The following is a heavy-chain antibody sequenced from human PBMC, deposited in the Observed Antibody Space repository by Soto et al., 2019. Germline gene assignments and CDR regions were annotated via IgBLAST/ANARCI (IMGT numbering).Heavy chain of an antibody. CDR1: GDRFTSYA. CDR2: INAGNGNT. D-gene: IGHD3-22*01. J-gene: IGHJ4*02. V-gene: IGHV1-3*01. Sequence: ASVKVSCKASGDRFTSYAMHWVRQAPGQRLEWMGWINAGNGNTKYSQKFQGRVTITRDTSAGTAYMELSSLRSEDTAVYYCARGSGYYYWDDYWGQGTLVTVSS. CDR3: ARGSGYYYWDDY.